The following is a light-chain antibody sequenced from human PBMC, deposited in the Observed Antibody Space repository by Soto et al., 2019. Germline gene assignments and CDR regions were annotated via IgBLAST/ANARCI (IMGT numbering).Light chain of an antibody. CDR3: QQYNNWPLT. Sequence: EIVMTQCPATLSVSPGERATLSCRASQSVSSNLAWYQQKPGQAPRLLIYGASTRATGIPVRFSGSGSGTEFTLTISSLQSEDFAVYYCQQYNNWPLTFGGGTKVEIK. V-gene: IGKV3-15*01. CDR1: QSVSSN. CDR2: GAS. J-gene: IGKJ4*01.